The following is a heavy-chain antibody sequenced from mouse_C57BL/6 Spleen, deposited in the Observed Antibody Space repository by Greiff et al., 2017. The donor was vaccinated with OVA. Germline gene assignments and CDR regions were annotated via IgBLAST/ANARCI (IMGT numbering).Heavy chain of an antibody. D-gene: IGHD1-1*01. Sequence: VQLQQSGPELVKPGASVKISCKASGYSFTSYYIHWVKQRPGQGLEWIGWLYPGSGNTKYNEKFKGKATLTADTSSSPAYMQLSSLTSEDSAVYYWARGGSSSYYVGYWGQGTTLTVSS. CDR2: LYPGSGNT. CDR1: GYSFTSYY. V-gene: IGHV1-66*01. CDR3: ARGGSSSYYVGY. J-gene: IGHJ2*01.